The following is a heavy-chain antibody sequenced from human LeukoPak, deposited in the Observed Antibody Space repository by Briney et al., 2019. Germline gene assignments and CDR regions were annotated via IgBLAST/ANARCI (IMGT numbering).Heavy chain of an antibody. CDR3: VGPTGRYYGSGSYNY. CDR1: GLTFSSYE. D-gene: IGHD3-10*01. V-gene: IGHV3-48*03. CDR2: ISSSGSTI. J-gene: IGHJ4*02. Sequence: GGSLRLSCAVSGLTFSSYEMNWVRQAPGKRLEWVSYISSSGSTIYHADSVKGRFTISRDNAKNSLYLQMNSLRAEDTAVYYCVGPTGRYYGSGSYNYWGQGTLVTVSS.